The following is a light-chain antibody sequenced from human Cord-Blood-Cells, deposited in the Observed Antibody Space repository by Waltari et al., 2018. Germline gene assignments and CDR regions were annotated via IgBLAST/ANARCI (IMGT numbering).Light chain of an antibody. CDR1: QSSRSY. CDR2: PAS. CDR3: QQSYSTRIT. J-gene: IGKJ5*01. Sequence: DIQMTQSPSSLSASVGDRVTITCRASQSSRSYLNWYQQNPGKAPKLLIYPASSLQSGVPSRFSGSGSGTDFTLTISSLQPEDFATYYCQQSYSTRITFGHGTRLEIK. V-gene: IGKV1-39*01.